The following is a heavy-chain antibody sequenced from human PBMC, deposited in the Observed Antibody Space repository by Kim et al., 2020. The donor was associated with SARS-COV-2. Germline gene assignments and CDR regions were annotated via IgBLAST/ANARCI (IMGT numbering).Heavy chain of an antibody. CDR3: AREGITMVRGVRSWFDP. D-gene: IGHD3-10*01. CDR1: GYTFTGYY. V-gene: IGHV1-2*02. Sequence: ASVKVSCKASGYTFTGYYMHWVRQAPGQGLEWMGWINPNSGGTNYAQKFQGRVTMTRDTSISTAYMELSRLRSVDTAVYYCAREGITMVRGVRSWFDPWGQGTLVTVSS. CDR2: INPNSGGT. J-gene: IGHJ5*02.